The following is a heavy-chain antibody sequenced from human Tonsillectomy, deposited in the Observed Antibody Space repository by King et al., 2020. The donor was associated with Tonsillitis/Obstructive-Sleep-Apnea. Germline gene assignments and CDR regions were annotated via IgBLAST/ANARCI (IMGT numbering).Heavy chain of an antibody. Sequence: QLQESGPGLVKPSETLSLTCTVSGGSISSYYWSWIRQPPGKGLEWIGYIYYSGSTNYNPSLQSRVTISVDTSKNQFSLKLSSVTAADTAVYYCAREMGLRAFDIWGQGTMVTVSS. J-gene: IGHJ3*02. CDR2: IYYSGST. D-gene: IGHD3-16*01. V-gene: IGHV4-59*01. CDR1: GGSISSYY. CDR3: AREMGLRAFDI.